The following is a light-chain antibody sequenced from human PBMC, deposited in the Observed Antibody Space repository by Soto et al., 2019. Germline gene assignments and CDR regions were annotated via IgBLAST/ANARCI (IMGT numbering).Light chain of an antibody. V-gene: IGKV1-39*01. CDR3: QQSYSTPKT. Sequence: QMTQSPSSLYASVGDRVTITCRASQSISSYLNWYQQKPGKAPKLLIYAASSLQSGVPSRFSGSRSGTDFTLTISSLQPEDFATYYCQQSYSTPKTFGQGTKVDIK. J-gene: IGKJ1*01. CDR2: AAS. CDR1: QSISSY.